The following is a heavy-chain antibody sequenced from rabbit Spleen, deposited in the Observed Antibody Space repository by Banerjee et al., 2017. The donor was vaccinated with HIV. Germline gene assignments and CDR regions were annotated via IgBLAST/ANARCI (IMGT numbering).Heavy chain of an antibody. CDR1: GFDFTNYY. Sequence: QLTETGGGLVQPGGSLTLSCKASGFDFTNYYISWVRQAPGKGLEWIGVIYAAKGSTDYASWVNGRFTISSDNAQSTVDLKLTSLTAADTATYFCARDTGSSFSSYGMDLWGPGTLVTVS. D-gene: IGHD8-1*01. J-gene: IGHJ6*01. CDR2: IYAAKGST. CDR3: ARDTGSSFSSYGMDL. V-gene: IGHV1S7*01.